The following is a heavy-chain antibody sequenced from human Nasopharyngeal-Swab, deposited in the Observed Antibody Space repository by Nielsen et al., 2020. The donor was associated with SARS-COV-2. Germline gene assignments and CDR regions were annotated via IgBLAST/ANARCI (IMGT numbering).Heavy chain of an antibody. CDR2: IAHDASNE. J-gene: IGHJ4*02. CDR1: GFTFSSFG. D-gene: IGHD3-16*01. CDR3: ARDEGAHNS. Sequence: GGSLRLSCAASGFTFSSFGMHWVRQAPGKGLEWVAFIAHDASNEYYGDSVKGRFTISRDNSKSTLYLQMDSLTTDDTAVYYCARDEGAHNSWGQGTLVTVSS. V-gene: IGHV3-30*03.